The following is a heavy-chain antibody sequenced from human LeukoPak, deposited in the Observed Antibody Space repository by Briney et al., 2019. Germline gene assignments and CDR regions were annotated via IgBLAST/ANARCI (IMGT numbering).Heavy chain of an antibody. CDR1: GGSFSGYY. J-gene: IGHJ4*02. V-gene: IGHV4-34*01. D-gene: IGHD3-22*01. CDR2: INHSGST. CDR3: ADGVVITK. Sequence: SETLSLTCAVYGGSFSGYYWSWIRQSPGKWLEWIGEINHSGSTNYNPSLKSRVTISVDTSKNQFSLKLSSVTAADTAVYYCADGVVITKWGQGTLVTVSS.